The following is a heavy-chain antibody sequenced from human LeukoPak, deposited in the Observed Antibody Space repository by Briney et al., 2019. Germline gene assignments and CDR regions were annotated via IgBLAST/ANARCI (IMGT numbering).Heavy chain of an antibody. CDR2: IYYSGST. D-gene: IGHD6-6*01. CDR1: GGSISSYY. J-gene: IGHJ3*02. V-gene: IGHV4-59*01. Sequence: SETLSLTCTVSGGSISSYYWSWIRQPPGKGLEWIGYIYYSGSTNYNPSLKSRVTISVDTSKNQFSLKLSSVTAADTAVYYCARDHSSFNGDAFDIWGQGTMVTVSS. CDR3: ARDHSSFNGDAFDI.